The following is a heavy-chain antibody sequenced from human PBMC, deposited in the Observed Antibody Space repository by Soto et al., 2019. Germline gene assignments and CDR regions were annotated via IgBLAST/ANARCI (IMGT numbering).Heavy chain of an antibody. CDR1: GFTFSDFV. CDR2: MTGDGRTT. J-gene: IGHJ4*02. Sequence: PGGSLRLSCVTSGFTFSDFVMQWVRQAPGKGPGWVSRMTGDGRTTQYADSVKGRFTASRDNAKSTLYLQMNSLRAEDTAVYYCATAEVDYWGPGTLVTVSS. V-gene: IGHV3-74*03. CDR3: ATAEVDY.